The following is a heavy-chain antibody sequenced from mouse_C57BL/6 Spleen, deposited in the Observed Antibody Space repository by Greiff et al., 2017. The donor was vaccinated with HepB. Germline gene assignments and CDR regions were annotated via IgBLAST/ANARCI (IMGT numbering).Heavy chain of an antibody. V-gene: IGHV1-4*01. CDR3: ARSYGYDVDFDY. CDR2: INPSSGYT. D-gene: IGHD2-2*01. Sequence: QVQLKQSGAELARPGASVKMSCKASGYTFTSYTMHWVKQRPGQGLEWIGYINPSSGYTKYNQKFKDKATLTADKSSSTAYMQLSSLTSEDSAVYYCARSYGYDVDFDYWGQGTTLTVSS. J-gene: IGHJ2*01. CDR1: GYTFTSYT.